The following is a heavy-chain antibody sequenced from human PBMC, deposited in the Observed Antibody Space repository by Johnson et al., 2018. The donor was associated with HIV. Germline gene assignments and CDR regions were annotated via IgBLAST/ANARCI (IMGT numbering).Heavy chain of an antibody. D-gene: IGHD3-22*01. CDR1: GFTVSSIY. CDR2: IYSGGST. CDR3: ARGRDSSGFNDAFDI. J-gene: IGHJ3*02. V-gene: IGHV3-66*01. Sequence: VQLVESGGGLVQPGGSLRLSCAASGFTVSSIYVSWVRQAPGKGLEWVSIIYSGGSTYYADSVKGRFTISRENAKNSLYLQMNSLRAGDTAVYYCARGRDSSGFNDAFDIWGQGTMVTVSS.